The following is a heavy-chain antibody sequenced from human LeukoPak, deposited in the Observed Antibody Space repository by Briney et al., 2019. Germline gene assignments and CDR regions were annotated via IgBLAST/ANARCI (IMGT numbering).Heavy chain of an antibody. V-gene: IGHV4-34*01. CDR3: ARPRGYSYGYAFDY. CDR1: GGSFSGYY. D-gene: IGHD5-18*01. J-gene: IGHJ4*02. Sequence: PSETLSLTCAVYGGSFSGYYCSWIRQPPGKGLGWIGEINHSGSTNYNPSLKSRVTISVDTSKNQFSLKLSSVTAADTAVYYCARPRGYSYGYAFDYWGQGTLVTVSS. CDR2: INHSGST.